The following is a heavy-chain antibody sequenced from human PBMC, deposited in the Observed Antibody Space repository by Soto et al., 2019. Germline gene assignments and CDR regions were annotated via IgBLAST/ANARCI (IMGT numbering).Heavy chain of an antibody. Sequence: GGSLRLSCAASGFTVSSNYMSWVRQAPGKGLEWVSVIYSGGSTYYADSVKGRFTIPRDNSKNTLYLQMNSLRAEDTAVYYCARSSAGYYYYYGTDVWGQGTTVTVSS. CDR1: GFTVSSNY. J-gene: IGHJ6*02. D-gene: IGHD6-13*01. CDR2: IYSGGST. V-gene: IGHV3-53*01. CDR3: ARSSAGYYYYYGTDV.